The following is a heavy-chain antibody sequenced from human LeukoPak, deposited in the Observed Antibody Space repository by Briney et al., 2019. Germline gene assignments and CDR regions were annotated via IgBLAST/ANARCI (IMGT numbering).Heavy chain of an antibody. CDR1: GFTFSSYS. Sequence: GGSLRLSCAASGFTFSSYSMNWVRQAPGKGLEWVSSISSSSSYIYYADSVKGRFTISRDNAKNSLYLQMNSLRAEDTAVYYCARDMGGAGCSSTGCYSDFDYWGQGTLVTVSS. V-gene: IGHV3-21*01. D-gene: IGHD2-2*01. J-gene: IGHJ4*02. CDR3: ARDMGGAGCSSTGCYSDFDY. CDR2: ISSSSSYI.